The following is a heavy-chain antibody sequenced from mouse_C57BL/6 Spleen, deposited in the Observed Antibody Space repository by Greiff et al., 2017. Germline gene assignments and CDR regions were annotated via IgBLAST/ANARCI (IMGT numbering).Heavy chain of an antibody. CDR3: AGDYYDIAY. D-gene: IGHD1-1*01. Sequence: QVQLQQSGPELVKPGASVKISCKASGYAFSSSWMNWVKQRPGKGLEWIGRIYPGDGDTNYNGKFKGKATLTADKSSSTAYMQLSSLTSEDSAVYFCAGDYYDIAYWGQGTLVTVSA. CDR2: IYPGDGDT. CDR1: GYAFSSSW. J-gene: IGHJ3*01. V-gene: IGHV1-82*01.